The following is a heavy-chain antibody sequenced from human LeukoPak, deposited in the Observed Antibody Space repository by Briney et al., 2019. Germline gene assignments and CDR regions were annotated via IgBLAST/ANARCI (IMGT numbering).Heavy chain of an antibody. CDR2: MCFSGST. CDR1: GGSISSYC. J-gene: IGHJ4*02. CDR3: ARKPIFASGRHWYYFDN. Sequence: SETLSLTCTVSGGSISSYCWSWIRQPPGKGLEWIGSMCFSGSTNYNPSLKSRVTISIDTSKNQFPLKLNSVTAADTAVYYCARKPIFASGRHWYYFDNWGQGTLVTVSS. V-gene: IGHV4-59*08. D-gene: IGHD3-10*01.